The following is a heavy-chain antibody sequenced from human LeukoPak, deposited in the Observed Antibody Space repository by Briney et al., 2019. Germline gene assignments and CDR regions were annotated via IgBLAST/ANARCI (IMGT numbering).Heavy chain of an antibody. J-gene: IGHJ4*02. D-gene: IGHD3-22*01. CDR3: ARRGYDSSGYIDY. CDR1: GFTFSSYG. V-gene: IGHV3-33*01. Sequence: PGGSLRLSCAASGFTFSSYGMHWVRQALGKGLEWVAVIWYDGSNKYYADSVKGRFTISRDNSKNTLYLQMNSLRAEDTAVYYCARRGYDSSGYIDYWGQGTLVTVSS. CDR2: IWYDGSNK.